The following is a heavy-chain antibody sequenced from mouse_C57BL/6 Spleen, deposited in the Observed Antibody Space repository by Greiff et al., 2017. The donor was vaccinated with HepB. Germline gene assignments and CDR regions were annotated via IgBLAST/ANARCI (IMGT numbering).Heavy chain of an antibody. CDR3: ARDRGEYWYFDV. CDR2: ISDGGSYT. D-gene: IGHD3-3*01. CDR1: GFTFSSYA. V-gene: IGHV5-4*01. J-gene: IGHJ1*03. Sequence: EVKLVESGGGLVKPGGSLKLSCAASGFTFSSYAMSWVRQTPEKRLEWVATISDGGSYTYYPDNVKGRFTISRDNAKNNLYLQMSHLKSEDTAMYYCARDRGEYWYFDVWGTGTTVTVSS.